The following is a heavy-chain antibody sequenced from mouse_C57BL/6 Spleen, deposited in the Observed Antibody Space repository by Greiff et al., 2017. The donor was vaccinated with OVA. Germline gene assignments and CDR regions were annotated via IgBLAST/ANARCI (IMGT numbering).Heavy chain of an antibody. D-gene: IGHD3-2*02. J-gene: IGHJ4*01. CDR1: GYTFTSYT. V-gene: IGHV1-4*01. CDR2: INPSSGYT. CDR3: AKDSSGPAMDY. Sequence: QVQLKESGAELARPGASVKMSCKASGYTFTSYTMHWVKQRPGQGLEWIGYINPSSGYTKYNQKFKDKATLTADKYSSTAYMQLSSLTSEDSAVYYCAKDSSGPAMDYWGQGTSVTVSS.